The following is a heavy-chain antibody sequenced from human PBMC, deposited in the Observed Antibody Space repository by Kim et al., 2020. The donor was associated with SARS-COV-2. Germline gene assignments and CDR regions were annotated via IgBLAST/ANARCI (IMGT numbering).Heavy chain of an antibody. Sequence: SETLSLTCTVSGGSISSGGYYWSWIRQHPGKGLEWIGYIYYSGSTYYNPSLKSRVTISVDTSKNQFSLKLSSVTAADTAVYYCARAFTMVRGVTPLFDYWGQGTLVTVSS. V-gene: IGHV4-31*03. D-gene: IGHD3-10*01. J-gene: IGHJ4*02. CDR2: IYYSGST. CDR3: ARAFTMVRGVTPLFDY. CDR1: GGSISSGGYY.